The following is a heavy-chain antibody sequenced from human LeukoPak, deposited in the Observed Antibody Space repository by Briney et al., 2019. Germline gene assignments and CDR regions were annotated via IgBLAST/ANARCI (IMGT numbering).Heavy chain of an antibody. CDR3: ARGSGYVYY. CDR2: IYYTGST. J-gene: IGHJ4*02. Sequence: SETLSLTCTVSGGSISSYYWSWIRQPPGKGLEWLGSIYYTGSTNYHPSLKSRVTISLDTSKNQFSLRLSSVTAADTAVYYCARGSGYVYYWGQGTLVTGSS. D-gene: IGHD5-12*01. CDR1: GGSISSYY. V-gene: IGHV4-59*01.